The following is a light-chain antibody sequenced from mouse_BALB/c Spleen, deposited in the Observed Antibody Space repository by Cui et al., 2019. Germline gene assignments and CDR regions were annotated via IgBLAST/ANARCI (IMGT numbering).Light chain of an antibody. V-gene: IGKV8-27*01. CDR1: QCVLYSSNQQNY. Sequence: NTMLTQSPSSLAVSAGDKVTMSCKSSQCVLYSSNQQNYLAWYQQRPGQSPKLLICWATTRESGVPDRFTGSGSGADFTLTIGSVQAEDLAVYYCHQYLSSLAFGAGTKLELK. CDR3: HQYLSSLA. J-gene: IGKJ5*01. CDR2: WAT.